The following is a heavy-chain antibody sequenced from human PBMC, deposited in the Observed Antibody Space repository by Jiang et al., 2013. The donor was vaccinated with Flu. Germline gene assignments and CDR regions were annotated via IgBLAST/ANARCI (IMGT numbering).Heavy chain of an antibody. CDR2: IWYDGSNK. Sequence: GRSRRDSPVQRLDSPSVAMACTGSGQAPGKGLEWVAVIWYDGSNKYYADSVKGRFTISRDNSKNTLYLQMNSLRAEDTAVYYCARGRKQLWRGFDYWGQGTLVTVSS. CDR3: ARGRKQLWRGFDY. J-gene: IGHJ4*02. V-gene: IGHV3-33*01. D-gene: IGHD5-18*01. CDR1: DSPSVAMA.